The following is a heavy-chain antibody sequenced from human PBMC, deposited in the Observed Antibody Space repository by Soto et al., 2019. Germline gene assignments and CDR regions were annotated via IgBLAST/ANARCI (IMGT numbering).Heavy chain of an antibody. D-gene: IGHD2-8*02. CDR3: ARGGGVYYFDY. CDR1: GGSISSDD. CDR2: IYYSGIT. J-gene: IGHJ4*02. V-gene: IGHV4-59*01. Sequence: TSDTLCLTCTVSGGSISSDDWSWIRQPPGKGLEWIGYIYYSGITDYNPSLKSRVTISVDTSKSQFSLKLSSVTAADTAVYYCARGGGVYYFDYWGQGTLVTVSS.